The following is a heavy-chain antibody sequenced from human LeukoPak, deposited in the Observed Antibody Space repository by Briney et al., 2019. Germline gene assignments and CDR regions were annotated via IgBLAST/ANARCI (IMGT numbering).Heavy chain of an antibody. Sequence: GGSLRLSCAASGFTSSSYSMNWVRQAPGKGLEWVSSISSSSSCIYYADSVKGRFTISRDNAKNSLYLQMNSLRAEDTAVYYCASPIGRDDFDYWGQGTLVTVSS. J-gene: IGHJ4*02. V-gene: IGHV3-21*01. CDR2: ISSSSSCI. CDR3: ASPIGRDDFDY. CDR1: GFTSSSYS. D-gene: IGHD5-24*01.